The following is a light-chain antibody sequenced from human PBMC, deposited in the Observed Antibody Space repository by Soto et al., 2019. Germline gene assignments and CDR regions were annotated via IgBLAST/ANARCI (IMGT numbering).Light chain of an antibody. CDR3: QTLYSYPRT. CDR1: QGISSY. CDR2: AAS. Sequence: DIQLTQSPSFLSASVGDRVTITCRASQGISSYLAWYQQKPGKAPKLLIYAASTLQSGVPSRFSGSGSGTEFTLTISSLQPKDATTYYCQTLYSYPRTFGPGTKLEIK. J-gene: IGKJ2*02. V-gene: IGKV1-9*01.